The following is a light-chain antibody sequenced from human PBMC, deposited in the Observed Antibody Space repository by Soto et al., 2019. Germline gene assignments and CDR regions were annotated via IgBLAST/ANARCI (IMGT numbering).Light chain of an antibody. CDR3: QQRSDWPST. J-gene: IGKJ4*02. CDR2: DAS. V-gene: IGKV3-11*01. Sequence: EIVLTQSPGTLSFSPGERATLSCRASQSVSSYLAWYQQKPGQAPRLLIYDASNRATGIPARFSGSGSGTDFTLTISSLEPDDFAIYYCQQRSDWPSTLGGGTKVQIK. CDR1: QSVSSY.